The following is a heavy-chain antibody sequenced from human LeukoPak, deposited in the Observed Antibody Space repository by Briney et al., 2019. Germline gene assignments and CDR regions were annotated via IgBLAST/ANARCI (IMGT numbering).Heavy chain of an antibody. CDR3: ARVPFGLRGDYVIGYFDL. Sequence: AGGSLRLSCAASGFTFSDYYMSWIRQAPGKGLEWVSYISSSGSTIYYADSVKGRFTISRDNAKNSLYLQMNSLRAEDTAVYYCARVPFGLRGDYVIGYFDLWGRGTLVTVSS. V-gene: IGHV3-11*04. D-gene: IGHD4-17*01. CDR2: ISSSGSTI. CDR1: GFTFSDYY. J-gene: IGHJ2*01.